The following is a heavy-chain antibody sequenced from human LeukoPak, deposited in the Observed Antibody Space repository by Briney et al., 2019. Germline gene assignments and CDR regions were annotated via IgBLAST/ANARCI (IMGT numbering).Heavy chain of an antibody. J-gene: IGHJ4*02. CDR3: ARDLEVRGVLYYFDY. V-gene: IGHV1-2*02. D-gene: IGHD3-10*01. CDR2: INPNSGGT. CDR1: GYSFTGYY. Sequence: GASVKVSCKPSGYSFTGYYMHWVRQAPGQGLEWMGWINPNSGGTNYAQKFQDRVTMTRDTSISTAYMELSRLRPDDTAVYYCARDLEVRGVLYYFDYWGQGTLVTVSS.